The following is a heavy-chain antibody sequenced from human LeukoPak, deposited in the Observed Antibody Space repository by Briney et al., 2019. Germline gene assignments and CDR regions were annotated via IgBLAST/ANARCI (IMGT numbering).Heavy chain of an antibody. CDR2: IYSSGNT. D-gene: IGHD3-3*01. CDR3: ARSAYYDFWSGYYTSSYWYFDL. Sequence: SEALSLTCTVSGDSISTTNYYWGWIRQPPGRDLEWIGSIYSSGNTYYNPSLESRVTISVDTSKNQLSLKLSSVTAADTAVYCCARSAYYDFWSGYYTSSYWYFDLWGRGTLVTVSS. CDR1: GDSISTTNYY. J-gene: IGHJ2*01. V-gene: IGHV4-39*07.